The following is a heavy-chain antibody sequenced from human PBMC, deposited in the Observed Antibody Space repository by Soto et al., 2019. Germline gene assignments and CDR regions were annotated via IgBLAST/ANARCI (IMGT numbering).Heavy chain of an antibody. Sequence: SETLSLTCAVYGGSFSNYDWSWIRQPPGKGLEWIGEINHSGSTNYNPSLKSRVTISVDTSKNQFSLKLSSVTAADTAVYYCARGSKQQLVRRDWFDPWGQGALVTVSS. J-gene: IGHJ5*02. D-gene: IGHD6-13*01. V-gene: IGHV4-34*01. CDR3: ARGSKQQLVRRDWFDP. CDR2: INHSGST. CDR1: GGSFSNYD.